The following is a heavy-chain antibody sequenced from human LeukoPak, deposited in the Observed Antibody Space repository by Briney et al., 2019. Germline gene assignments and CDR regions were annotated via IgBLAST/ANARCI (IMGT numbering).Heavy chain of an antibody. CDR1: GYTFTGYY. D-gene: IGHD1-26*01. CDR2: INPNSGGT. J-gene: IGHJ5*02. CDR3: ARDKGGSYSNWFDP. V-gene: IGHV1-2*02. Sequence: ASVKVSCKASGYTFTGYYMHWVRQAPGQGLEWMGWINPNSGGTNYARKFQGRVTMTRDTSISTAYMELSRLRSDDTAVYYCARDKGGSYSNWFDPWGQGTLVTVSS.